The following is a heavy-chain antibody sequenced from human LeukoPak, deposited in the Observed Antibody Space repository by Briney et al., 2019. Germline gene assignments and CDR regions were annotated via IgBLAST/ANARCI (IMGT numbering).Heavy chain of an antibody. CDR2: IYAGGTT. CDR1: GLSVSGNF. V-gene: IGHV3-53*01. CDR3: ARGRSRSSSGWYFDY. J-gene: IGHJ4*02. Sequence: GGSLRLSCTASGLSVSGNFMTWVRQAPGKGLEWISFIYAGGTTSYADSVKGRFTLSRNNSKNTIYLQLNSLRVEDTAVYYCARGRSRSSSGWYFDYWGQGTLVTVSS. D-gene: IGHD3-22*01.